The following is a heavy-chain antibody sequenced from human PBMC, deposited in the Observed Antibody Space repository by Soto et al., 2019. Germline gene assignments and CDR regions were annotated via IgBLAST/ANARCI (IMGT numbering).Heavy chain of an antibody. CDR3: ARELHYCSSTSCYPNAFDI. CDR2: ISGSGGST. J-gene: IGHJ3*02. Sequence: GGSLRLSCAASGFTFSSYAMSWVRQAPGKGLEWVSAISGSGGSTYYADSVKGRFTISRDNSKNTLYLQMNSLRAEDTAVYYCARELHYCSSTSCYPNAFDIWGQGTMVTVSS. D-gene: IGHD2-2*01. V-gene: IGHV3-23*01. CDR1: GFTFSSYA.